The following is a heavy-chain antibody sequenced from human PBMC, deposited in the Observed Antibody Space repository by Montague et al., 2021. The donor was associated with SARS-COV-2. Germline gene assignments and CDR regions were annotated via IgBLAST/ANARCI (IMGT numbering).Heavy chain of an antibody. CDR1: GFTFNSYA. V-gene: IGHV3-23*01. J-gene: IGHJ3*02. D-gene: IGHD2-2*01. CDR2: ISGSGNNA. CDR3: AKVLRRYQLLTDAFDI. Sequence: SLSLSLPASGFTFNSYAMTWVRQAPWKRLEWVSSISGSGNNAFFSDSVKGRFTISRDNSENTLYLQMNSLTAEDTAVYYCAKVLRRYQLLTDAFDIWGQGTMVTVSS.